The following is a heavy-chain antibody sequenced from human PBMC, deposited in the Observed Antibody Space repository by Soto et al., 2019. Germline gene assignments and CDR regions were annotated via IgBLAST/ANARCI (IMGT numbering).Heavy chain of an antibody. V-gene: IGHV3-23*01. CDR3: AKDEYYYDSSPWGAFDI. CDR2: ISGSGGST. CDR1: GFTFSSYA. D-gene: IGHD3-22*01. Sequence: EVQLLESGGGLVQPGGSLRPSCAASGFTFSSYAMSWVRQAPGKGLEWVSAISGSGGSTYYADSVKGRFTISRDNSENTLYLQMNSLRAEDTAVYYCAKDEYYYDSSPWGAFDIWGQGTMVTVSS. J-gene: IGHJ3*02.